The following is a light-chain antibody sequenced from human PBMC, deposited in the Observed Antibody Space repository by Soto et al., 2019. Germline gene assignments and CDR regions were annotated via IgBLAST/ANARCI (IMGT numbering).Light chain of an antibody. V-gene: IGLV2-14*01. CDR3: SSFTTSRTLV. CDR2: DVS. J-gene: IGLJ6*01. CDR1: SSDVGSFDS. Sequence: QSLLTQPASVSGSPGQPITISCTGTSSDVGSFDSVAWYQHNPGKAPKLMIYDVSNRPSGVSSRFSGSKSGNTASLSISGLQTEDEANYYCSSFTTSRTLVVGNGTKVTV.